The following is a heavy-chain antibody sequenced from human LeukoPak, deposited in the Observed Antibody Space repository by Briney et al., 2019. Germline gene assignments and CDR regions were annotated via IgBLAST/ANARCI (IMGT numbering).Heavy chain of an antibody. CDR2: ISGSGGST. CDR3: AKDHLRVELRFLEWLRNGYYFDY. D-gene: IGHD3-3*01. Sequence: GGSLRLSCAASGFTFSSYAMSWVRQAPGKGLEWVSAISGSGGSTYYADSVKGRFTISRDNSKNTLYPQMNSLRAEDTAVYYCAKDHLRVELRFLEWLRNGYYFDYWGQGSLVTVSS. CDR1: GFTFSSYA. J-gene: IGHJ4*02. V-gene: IGHV3-23*01.